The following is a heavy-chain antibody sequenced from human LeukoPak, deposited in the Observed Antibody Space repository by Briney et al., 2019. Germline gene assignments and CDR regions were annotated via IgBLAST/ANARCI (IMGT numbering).Heavy chain of an antibody. V-gene: IGHV3-66*02. CDR1: GLTVSSNY. J-gene: IGHJ4*02. CDR2: IYSGSST. Sequence: GGSLRLSCAASGLTVSSNYMSWVPQAPGKRLEAGAVIYSGSSTYYPDSAQRRCTISRDNSKNTLYLQMNSVRAEDTAVYYCAPSPYYYGSGSSGWGQGILVTVSS. D-gene: IGHD3-10*01. CDR3: APSPYYYGSGSSG.